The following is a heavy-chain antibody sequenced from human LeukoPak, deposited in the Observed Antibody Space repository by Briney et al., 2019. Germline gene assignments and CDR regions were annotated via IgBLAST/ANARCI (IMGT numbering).Heavy chain of an antibody. CDR2: INHSGST. CDR1: GGSFSGYY. D-gene: IGHD6-6*01. Sequence: PSKTLSLTCAVYGGSFSGYYWSWLRQPPGKGLEWIREINHSGSTNYNPSLKSRVTISVDTSKNQFSLKLSSVTAADTAVYYWAREKGGIQKIAARPGWFDPWGQGTLVTVSS. CDR3: AREKGGIQKIAARPGWFDP. V-gene: IGHV4-34*01. J-gene: IGHJ5*02.